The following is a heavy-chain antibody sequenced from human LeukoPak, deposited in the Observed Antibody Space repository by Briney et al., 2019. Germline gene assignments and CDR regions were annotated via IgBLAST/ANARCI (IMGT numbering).Heavy chain of an antibody. V-gene: IGHV3-23*01. CDR3: AKPGIAAAGTGWFDP. D-gene: IGHD6-13*01. CDR2: ISGSGGST. Sequence: GGSLRLSCAASGFTFSSYAMSWVRQAPGKRLELVSAISGSGGSTYYADSVKGRFTISRDNSKNTLYLQMNSLRAEDTAVYYCAKPGIAAAGTGWFDPWGQGTLVTVSS. CDR1: GFTFSSYA. J-gene: IGHJ5*02.